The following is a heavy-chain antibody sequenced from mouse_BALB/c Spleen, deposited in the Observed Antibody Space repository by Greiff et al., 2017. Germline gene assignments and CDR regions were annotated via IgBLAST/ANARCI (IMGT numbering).Heavy chain of an antibody. CDR3: TRGGGLYYAMDY. Sequence: QVHVKQSGAELVKPGASVKLSCKASGYTFTSYYMYWVKQRPGQGLEWIGEINPSNGGTNFNEKFKSKATLTVDKSSSTAYMQLSSLTSEDSAVYYCTRGGGLYYAMDYWGQGTSVTVSS. D-gene: IGHD1-1*02. CDR2: INPSNGGT. J-gene: IGHJ4*01. V-gene: IGHV1S81*02. CDR1: GYTFTSYY.